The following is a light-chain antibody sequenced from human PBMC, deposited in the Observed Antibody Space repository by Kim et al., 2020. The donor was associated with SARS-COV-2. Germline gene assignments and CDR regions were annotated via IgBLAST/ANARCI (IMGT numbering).Light chain of an antibody. CDR1: SSNIGSNT. CDR3: AAWDDSLNGFVV. CDR2: SNN. J-gene: IGLJ2*01. Sequence: RVTISWSGSSSNIGSNTVNWYQQLPGTAPKLLIYSNNQRPSGVPDRFSGSKSGTSASLAISGLQSEDEADYYCAAWDDSLNGFVVFGGGTQLTVL. V-gene: IGLV1-44*01.